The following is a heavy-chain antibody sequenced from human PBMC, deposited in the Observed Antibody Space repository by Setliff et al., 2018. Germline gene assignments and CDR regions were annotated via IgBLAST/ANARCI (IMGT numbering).Heavy chain of an antibody. J-gene: IGHJ6*02. Sequence: PGGSLRLSCTASGFTFGDYAMSWVRQAPGKGLEWIGEINHSGSTNYNQSLKSRVTISVDTAKNQFSLKLSSVTAADTAVYYCARDSNMVRGVNPAYYYGMDVWGQGTTVTVSS. CDR2: INHSGST. V-gene: IGHV4-34*01. CDR3: ARDSNMVRGVNPAYYYGMDV. D-gene: IGHD3-10*01. CDR1: GFTFGDYA.